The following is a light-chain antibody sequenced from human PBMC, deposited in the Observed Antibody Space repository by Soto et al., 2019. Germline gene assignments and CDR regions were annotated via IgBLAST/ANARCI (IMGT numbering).Light chain of an antibody. Sequence: ETVLTQSPGTLSLSPGERATLSCRASQSVRSSYLAWYQQKPGQTPRLLIYGASSRATGIPDRFSGSGSGTDFTLTISRLEPEDFAVYFCQQYSSPPETFGQGTKVEIK. CDR3: QQYSSPPET. CDR2: GAS. V-gene: IGKV3-20*01. CDR1: QSVRSSY. J-gene: IGKJ1*01.